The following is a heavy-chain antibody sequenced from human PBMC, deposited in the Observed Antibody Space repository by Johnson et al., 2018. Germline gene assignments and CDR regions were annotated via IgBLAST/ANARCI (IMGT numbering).Heavy chain of an antibody. Sequence: VQLQESGGGLVQPGGSLRLSCAASGFTFSSYWMHWVRQAPGKGLVWVSRINSGGSSTIYADSVKGRFTISRDNAKNTLYLQMNSLRAEDTVVDYCAGPYGHDALDIWGQGTMVTVSS. J-gene: IGHJ3*02. CDR1: GFTFSSYW. D-gene: IGHD3-16*01. CDR2: INSGGSST. CDR3: AGPYGHDALDI. V-gene: IGHV3-74*01.